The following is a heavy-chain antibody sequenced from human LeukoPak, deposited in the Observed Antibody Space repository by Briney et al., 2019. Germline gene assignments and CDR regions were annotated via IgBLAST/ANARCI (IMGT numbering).Heavy chain of an antibody. CDR3: ARDPAEYYFDY. CDR2: ISYDGSNK. V-gene: IGHV3-30-3*01. J-gene: IGHJ4*02. D-gene: IGHD3-10*01. CDR1: GFTFSSYA. Sequence: GRSLRLSCAASGFTFSSYAMHWVRQAPGKGLEWVAVISYDGSNKYYADPVKGRFTISRDNSKNTLYLQMNSLRAEDTAVYYCARDPAEYYFDYWGQGTLVTVSS.